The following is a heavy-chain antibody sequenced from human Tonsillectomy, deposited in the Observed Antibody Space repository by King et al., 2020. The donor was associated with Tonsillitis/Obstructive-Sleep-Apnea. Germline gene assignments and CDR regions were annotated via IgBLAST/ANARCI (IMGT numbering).Heavy chain of an antibody. J-gene: IGHJ6*02. Sequence: VQLVESGGGVVQPGRSLRLSCAASGFTFSSYAMHWVRQAPGKXLEWVAVISYDGSNKYYADSVXGRFTIXRDNSKNTLYLQMNSXRAEDTAVYYCARDPDXXWSGXDXLGHGMDVWGQGXTXTVSS. V-gene: IGHV3-30*04. D-gene: IGHD3-3*01. CDR2: ISYDGSNK. CDR3: ARDPDXXWSGXDXLGHGMDV. CDR1: GFTFSSYA.